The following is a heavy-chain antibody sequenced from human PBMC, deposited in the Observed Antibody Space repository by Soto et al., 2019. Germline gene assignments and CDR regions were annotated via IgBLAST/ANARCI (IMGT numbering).Heavy chain of an antibody. CDR1: GFTFSVSA. Sequence: EVQLVESGGGLVQPGGSLKLSCAASGFTFSVSAMHWVRQASGKGLEWVGRVRSKGNNYATTYAASVKGRFTISRDDSKNTAYLQMNSLKTEDTAVYFCARCSASENWYFDLWGRGTLVTVSS. J-gene: IGHJ2*01. CDR2: VRSKGNNYAT. D-gene: IGHD2-15*01. CDR3: ARCSASENWYFDL. V-gene: IGHV3-73*02.